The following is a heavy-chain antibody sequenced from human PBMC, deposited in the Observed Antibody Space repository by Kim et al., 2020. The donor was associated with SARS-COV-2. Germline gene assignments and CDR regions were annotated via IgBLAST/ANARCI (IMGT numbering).Heavy chain of an antibody. CDR3: TRGAVAVYIYYYYGMDV. Sequence: GGSLRLSCTASGFTFGDYAMSWFRQAPGKGLEWVGFIRSKAYGVTTEYAACVKGSFTITRDDSKSIAYLQMNSLKTEDTAVYYCTRGAVAVYIYYYYGMDVWGQEATVTVSS. J-gene: IGHJ6*02. CDR2: IRSKAYGVTT. CDR1: GFTFGDYA. V-gene: IGHV3-49*03. D-gene: IGHD6-19*01.